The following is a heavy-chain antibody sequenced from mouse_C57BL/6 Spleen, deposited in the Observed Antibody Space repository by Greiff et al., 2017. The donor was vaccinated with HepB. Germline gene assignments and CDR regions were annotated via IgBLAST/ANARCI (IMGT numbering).Heavy chain of an antibody. D-gene: IGHD2-5*01. V-gene: IGHV1-64*01. J-gene: IGHJ1*03. CDR3: ARPYYRNYGDWYFDV. Sequence: QVQLQQPGAELVKPGASVKLSCKASGYTFTSYWMHWVKQRPGQGLEWIGMIHPNSGSTNYNEKFKSKATLTVDKSSSTAYMQLSSLTSEDSAVYYWARPYYRNYGDWYFDVWGTGTTVTVSS. CDR1: GYTFTSYW. CDR2: IHPNSGST.